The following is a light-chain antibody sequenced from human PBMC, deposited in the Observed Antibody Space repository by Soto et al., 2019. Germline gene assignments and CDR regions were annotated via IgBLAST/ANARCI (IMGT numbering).Light chain of an antibody. Sequence: DIQMTQSPSALSASVGDRVTITCRASQGISNYLACYQQKPGKVPKLLIYAASTLQSGVPSRFSGSGSGTDFSLTISSLQPEDVATYYCQKYNSAPRTFGQGTKVEIK. CDR1: QGISNY. CDR3: QKYNSAPRT. J-gene: IGKJ1*01. V-gene: IGKV1-27*01. CDR2: AAS.